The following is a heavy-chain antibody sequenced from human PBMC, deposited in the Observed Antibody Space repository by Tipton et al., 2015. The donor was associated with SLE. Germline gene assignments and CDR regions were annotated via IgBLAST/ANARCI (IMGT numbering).Heavy chain of an antibody. Sequence: TLSLTCTIYRGSFSGYHWSWIRQPPGKRLEWIGEISHSGGDNYNPSLKSRATVSLDRSNNEFSLRLNSVTAADTAVYYCARGVAGYFHYCYMDVWGKGTTVTISS. CDR1: RGSFSGYH. CDR2: ISHSGGD. J-gene: IGHJ6*03. CDR3: ARGVAGYFHYCYMDV. V-gene: IGHV4-34*01.